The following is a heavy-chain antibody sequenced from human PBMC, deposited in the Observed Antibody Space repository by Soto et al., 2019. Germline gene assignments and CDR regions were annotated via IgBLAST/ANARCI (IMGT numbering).Heavy chain of an antibody. Sequence: PSETLSLTCAVSGGSISGSYYYWGWLRQSPGKGPEWIGSVFYTGFTSYNPSLESRVSVSVDTSKNQFSLKVSGVSAADTAVYYCARHPNVRPHVYGMDVWGQGTTVTVSS. CDR3: ARHPNVRPHVYGMDV. CDR1: GGSISGSYYY. J-gene: IGHJ6*02. CDR2: VFYTGFT. V-gene: IGHV4-39*01.